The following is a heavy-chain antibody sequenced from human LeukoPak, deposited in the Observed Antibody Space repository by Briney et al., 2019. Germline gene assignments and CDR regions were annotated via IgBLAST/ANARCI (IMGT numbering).Heavy chain of an antibody. V-gene: IGHV3-53*01. D-gene: IGHD6-19*01. CDR2: IYSGGNT. CDR3: ARVFGSGAVAAYFDY. CDR1: GFTVSTNY. J-gene: IGHJ4*02. Sequence: GGSLRLSCAASGFTVSTNYVSWVRQAPGKGLEWVSVIYSGGNTYYADSVKGRFTISRDNSKNTLYLQMNSLRAEDTAVYYCARVFGSGAVAAYFDYWGQGTLVTVSS.